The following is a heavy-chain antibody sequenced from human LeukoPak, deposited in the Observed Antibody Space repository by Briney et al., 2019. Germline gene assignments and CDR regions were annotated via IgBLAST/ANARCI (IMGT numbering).Heavy chain of an antibody. V-gene: IGHV3-23*05. CDR1: GFTFSSYA. D-gene: IGHD5-12*01. CDR3: AKDRREGYPRDSFDV. Sequence: PGGSLRLSCAASGFTFSSYAMSWARQAPGKGREWGSSIKSTGSSTYYGHAVKGRSTISRDNSENTLYLQMHSLRAEDTGLYYCAKDRREGYPRDSFDVWGQGTAVTVSS. CDR2: IKSTGSST. J-gene: IGHJ3*01.